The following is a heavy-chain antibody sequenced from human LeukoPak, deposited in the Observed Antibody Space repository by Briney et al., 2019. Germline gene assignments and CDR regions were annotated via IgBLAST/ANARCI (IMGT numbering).Heavy chain of an antibody. J-gene: IGHJ4*02. CDR2: IHYTGAT. Sequence: SETLSLTCAVYGGSISGYYWSWIRQPPGKGLEWVGEIHYTGATSYNPFLKSRATISIETSKNQVSLKLSSGTVADTAVYYCTRGNILSGYCFDFWGQGALVTVSS. CDR3: TRGNILSGYCFDF. CDR1: GGSISGYY. D-gene: IGHD3-9*01. V-gene: IGHV4-34*01.